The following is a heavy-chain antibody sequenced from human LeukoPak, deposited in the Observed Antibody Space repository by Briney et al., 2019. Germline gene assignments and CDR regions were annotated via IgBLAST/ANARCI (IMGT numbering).Heavy chain of an antibody. CDR2: IWYDGSNK. V-gene: IGHV3-33*03. CDR1: GFTFSNYG. D-gene: IGHD3-10*01. Sequence: GGSLRLSCAASGFTFSNYGMHWVRQAPGKGLEWVAVIWYDGSNKYYADSVRGRFTTSRDNAKKSLFLQMNSLRAEDTAIYYCAIDVKDIGRTSSLYYAMAVWGQGTRVTVSS. J-gene: IGHJ6*02. CDR3: AIDVKDIGRTSSLYYAMAV.